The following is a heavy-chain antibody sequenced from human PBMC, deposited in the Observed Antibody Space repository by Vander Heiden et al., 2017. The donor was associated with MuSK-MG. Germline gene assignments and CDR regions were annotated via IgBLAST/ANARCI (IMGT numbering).Heavy chain of an antibody. V-gene: IGHV1-8*01. CDR1: GYTFTSYD. Sequence: QVQLVQSGAEGKKPGASVKVSCKASGYTFTSYDINWVRQATGQGLEWMGWMNPNSGNTGYAQKFQGRVTMTRNTSISTAYMELSSLRSQDTAVYYCARRRIIAARPGSYNWFDPWGQGTLVTVSS. J-gene: IGHJ5*02. D-gene: IGHD6-6*01. CDR2: MNPNSGNT. CDR3: ARRRIIAARPGSYNWFDP.